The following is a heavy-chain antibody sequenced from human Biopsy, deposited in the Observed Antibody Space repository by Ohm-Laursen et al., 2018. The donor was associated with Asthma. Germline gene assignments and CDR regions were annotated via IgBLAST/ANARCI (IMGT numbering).Heavy chain of an antibody. D-gene: IGHD2-2*01. CDR2: INSVFGTT. J-gene: IGHJ4*02. CDR3: ARKAGSCISRTCYSLDF. Sequence: ASVKVSYNSLGGTFNTYVIGWVRQAPGQGLEWMGGINSVFGTTTYPQKFQDRVTITADDSTSTVYMELSSLRSEDTAVYYCARKAGSCISRTCYSLDFWGQGTLVTVSS. CDR1: GGTFNTYV. V-gene: IGHV1-69*13.